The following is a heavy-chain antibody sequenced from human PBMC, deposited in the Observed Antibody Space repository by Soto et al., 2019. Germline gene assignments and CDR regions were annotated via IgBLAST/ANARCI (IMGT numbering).Heavy chain of an antibody. J-gene: IGHJ5*02. CDR2: IYWDDDK. CDR3: AHRRWAGGYYDSSGYYYHINWFDP. V-gene: IGHV2-5*02. D-gene: IGHD3-22*01. CDR1: GFSLSTSGVG. Sequence: SGPTLVNPTQTLTLTCTFSGFSLSTSGVGVGWIRQPPGKALEWLALIYWDDDKRYSPSLKSRLTITKDTSKNQVVLTMTNMVPVDTATYYCAHRRWAGGYYDSSGYYYHINWFDPWGQGTLVTVSS.